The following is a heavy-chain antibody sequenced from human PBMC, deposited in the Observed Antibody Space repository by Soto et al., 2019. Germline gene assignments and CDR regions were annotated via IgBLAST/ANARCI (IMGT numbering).Heavy chain of an antibody. V-gene: IGHV1-2*04. Sequence: QVQLVQSGAEVKQPGASVKVSCKASGYTFTGYYMHWVRQAPGQGLEWMGWINPNSGGTNYAQKFKGWVTMTRDTSISTAYMELSRLRSDDTAVYSCARGYDYGDSNWFDPWGQGTLVTVSS. CDR1: GYTFTGYY. CDR2: INPNSGGT. J-gene: IGHJ5*02. D-gene: IGHD4-17*01. CDR3: ARGYDYGDSNWFDP.